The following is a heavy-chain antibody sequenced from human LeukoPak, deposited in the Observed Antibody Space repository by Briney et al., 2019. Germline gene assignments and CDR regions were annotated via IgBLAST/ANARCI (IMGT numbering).Heavy chain of an antibody. CDR2: ISGSGGST. D-gene: IGHD3-22*01. V-gene: IGHV3-23*01. Sequence: PGGSLRLSCAASGFTFSSYAMSWVRQAPGKGLEWVSAISGSGGSTYYADSVKGRFTISRDNSMNTLYLQMNSLRAEDTAVYYCAKDLNTGYDSSGYFDYWGQGTLVTVSS. CDR3: AKDLNTGYDSSGYFDY. CDR1: GFTFSSYA. J-gene: IGHJ4*02.